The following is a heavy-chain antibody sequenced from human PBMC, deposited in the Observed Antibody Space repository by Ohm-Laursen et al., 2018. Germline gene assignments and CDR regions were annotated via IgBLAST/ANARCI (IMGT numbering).Heavy chain of an antibody. J-gene: IGHJ4*02. CDR2: ISGSGGST. CDR1: GFTFSSYA. D-gene: IGHD3-16*01. Sequence: GSLRLSCAASGFTFSSYAMSWVRQAPGKGLEWVSAISGSGGSTYYADSVKGRFTISRDNSKNTLYLQMNSLRVEDTAVYYCAQRGGGSDYYYGAFDYWGQGTLVTVSS. V-gene: IGHV3-23*01. CDR3: AQRGGGSDYYYGAFDY.